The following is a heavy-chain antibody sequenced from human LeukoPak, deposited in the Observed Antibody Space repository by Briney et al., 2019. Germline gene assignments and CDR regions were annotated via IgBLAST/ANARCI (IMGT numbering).Heavy chain of an antibody. Sequence: SQTLSLTCAVSGGSISSGGYSWSWIRQPPGKGLEWIGRIYTSGSTNYNPSLKSRVTMSVDTSKNQFSLKLSSVTAADTAVYYCARDYGTRNYDFWSGYFWFDPWGQGTLVTVSS. V-gene: IGHV4-61*02. CDR1: GGSISSGGYS. CDR2: IYTSGST. D-gene: IGHD3-3*01. CDR3: ARDYGTRNYDFWSGYFWFDP. J-gene: IGHJ5*02.